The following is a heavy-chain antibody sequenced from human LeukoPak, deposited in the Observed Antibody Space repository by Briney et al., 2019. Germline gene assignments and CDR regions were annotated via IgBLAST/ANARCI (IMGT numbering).Heavy chain of an antibody. Sequence: GETLTIRCKGSASRFTSYWIGYVRQMPGKSLEWMWIIYPGDYDTSYSSSVQSQVTMSVEKAISTSYVQGSSLKTRATVTYYCAVWNNRGWYFSDNWFDPWGQGTLVTVSS. V-gene: IGHV5-51*01. CDR3: AVWNNRGWYFSDNWFDP. CDR2: IYPGDYDT. CDR1: ASRFTSYW. D-gene: IGHD6-19*01. J-gene: IGHJ5*02.